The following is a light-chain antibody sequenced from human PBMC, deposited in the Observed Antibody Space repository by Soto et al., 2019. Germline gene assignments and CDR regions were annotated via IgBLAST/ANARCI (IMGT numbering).Light chain of an antibody. J-gene: IGLJ1*01. CDR1: KNDIGLYDF. Sequence: QSALTQPPSASGSPGQSVTISCTGTKNDIGLYDFVSWYQHHPGKAPRLIIYEVVQRPSGVPDRFSGSKSGNTASLTVSGLQAPDEAAYFCKSYAGSNTYVLGSGTKLTV. CDR2: EVV. V-gene: IGLV2-8*01. CDR3: KSYAGSNTYV.